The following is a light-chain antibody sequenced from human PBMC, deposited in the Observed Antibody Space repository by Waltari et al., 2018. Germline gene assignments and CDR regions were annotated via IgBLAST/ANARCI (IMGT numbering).Light chain of an antibody. J-gene: IGLJ2*01. Sequence: QSALTQPASLSGSPGQSITISCTGTSSDAGGYNYVSWYQQHPGKAPKLMIYEVSNRPSGVSNRFSGSKSGNTASLTISGLQAEDEADYYCSSYTSSSTLVVFGGGTKLTVL. CDR3: SSYTSSSTLVV. CDR2: EVS. V-gene: IGLV2-14*01. CDR1: SSDAGGYNY.